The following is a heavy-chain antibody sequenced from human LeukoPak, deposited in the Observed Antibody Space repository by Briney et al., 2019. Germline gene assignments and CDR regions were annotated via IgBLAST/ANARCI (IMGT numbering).Heavy chain of an antibody. CDR2: IKQDGSEK. D-gene: IGHD2/OR15-2a*01. Sequence: PGGSLRLSCAASQFTLSTYWMSWVRQAPGKGLEWVAYIKQDGSEKNYVDSVKGRFTISRDNAKNSLYLQMNSLRAEDTAVYCCARNRASLDYWGQGALVTVSS. V-gene: IGHV3-7*04. CDR1: QFTLSTYW. J-gene: IGHJ4*02. CDR3: ARNRASLDY.